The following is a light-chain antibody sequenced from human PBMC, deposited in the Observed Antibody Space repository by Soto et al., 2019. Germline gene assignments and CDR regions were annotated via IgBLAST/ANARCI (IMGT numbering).Light chain of an antibody. CDR2: DVS. V-gene: IGLV2-14*01. Sequence: QSALTQPASVSGSPGQSITISCTGTSSDVGGYNYVSWYQQHPGKAPKLMIYDVSNRPSGVSNRFSGSKSGNTASLTISGLQAEDEADYYCSSYTSSSTPVFGGGTEVTVL. CDR1: SSDVGGYNY. J-gene: IGLJ2*01. CDR3: SSYTSSSTPV.